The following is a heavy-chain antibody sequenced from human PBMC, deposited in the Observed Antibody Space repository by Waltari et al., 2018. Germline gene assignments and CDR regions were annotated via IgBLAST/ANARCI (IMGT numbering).Heavy chain of an antibody. CDR2: ISSSSSYI. CDR3: ARGAYGSGSYVYGMDV. CDR1: GLTSSSYR. Sequence: EVQLVESGGGLVKPGGSLRLSGGASGLTSSSYRVNWGRQAPGKGLEWVSSISSSSSYIYYVDSVKGRFTISRDNAKNSMNLQMNSLRADDTAVYYCARGAYGSGSYVYGMDVWGQGTTVTVSS. D-gene: IGHD3-10*01. V-gene: IGHV3-21*01. J-gene: IGHJ6*02.